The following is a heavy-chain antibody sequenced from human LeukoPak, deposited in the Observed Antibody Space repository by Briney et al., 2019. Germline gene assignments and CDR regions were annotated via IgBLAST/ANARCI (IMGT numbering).Heavy chain of an antibody. CDR1: GFSFSDAW. CDR2: VKSETNGGTT. V-gene: IGHV3-15*01. J-gene: IGHJ4*02. Sequence: GGSLRLSCGASGFSFSDAWMNWVRQAPGKGLEWVGRVKSETNGGTTDYAAPVKGRFTILRDDSENTLYLQMDGLKTEDTAIYYCTTTPLGYCTGSGCYSYFDYWGQGTLVTVSS. CDR3: TTTPLGYCTGSGCYSYFDY. D-gene: IGHD2-8*02.